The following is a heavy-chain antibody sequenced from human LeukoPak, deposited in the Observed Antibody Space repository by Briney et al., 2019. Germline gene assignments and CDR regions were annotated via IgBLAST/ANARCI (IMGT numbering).Heavy chain of an antibody. D-gene: IGHD2-21*02. V-gene: IGHV4-39*07. Sequence: SETLSLTCTVSGGSISSSNYYWGWIRQAPGKGLEWMGNIYYTGSTYYSPSLKSRVTISVDTSKNQFSLKLSSVTAADTALYYCARDDRGIVTAILNWGQGTPVTVSS. CDR3: ARDDRGIVTAILN. CDR1: GGSISSSNYY. J-gene: IGHJ4*02. CDR2: IYYTGST.